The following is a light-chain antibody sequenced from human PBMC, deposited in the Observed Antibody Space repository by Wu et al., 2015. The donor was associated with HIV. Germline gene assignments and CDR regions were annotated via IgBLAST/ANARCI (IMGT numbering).Light chain of an antibody. V-gene: IGKV1-39*01. Sequence: IQLTQSPSYLSASIGDRVTITCRASPDITNSLGWYQQKPGRAPRLLIYGTSILQSWVPSRFSGRGSGTNFTLTISSLQPEDFATYYCQQSYSTLWTFGQGTKVEIK. J-gene: IGKJ1*01. CDR1: PDITNS. CDR3: QQSYSTLWT. CDR2: GTS.